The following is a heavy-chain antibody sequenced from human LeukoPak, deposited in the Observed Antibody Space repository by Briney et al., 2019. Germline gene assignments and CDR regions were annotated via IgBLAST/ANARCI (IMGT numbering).Heavy chain of an antibody. CDR1: GFTFRSYS. V-gene: IGHV3-21*01. CDR3: AREKRYGYHFDY. J-gene: IGHJ4*02. D-gene: IGHD5-12*01. CDR2: INSSSNNI. Sequence: PGVAVSLPCAASGFTFRSYSLLWVRQPSAKGLEWVSSINSSSNNIYYADSVKGRFTISRDNAKNSRYRQMNSLRAEDTAVYYCAREKRYGYHFDYWGQGTLVTVSS.